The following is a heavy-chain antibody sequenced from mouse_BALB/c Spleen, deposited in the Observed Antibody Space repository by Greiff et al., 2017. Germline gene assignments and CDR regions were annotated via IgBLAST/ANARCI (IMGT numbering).Heavy chain of an antibody. CDR3: TRSDYGNSYYFDY. CDR2: IYPSDSYT. Sequence: VQLQQPGAELVRPGASVKLSCKASGYTFTSYWINWVKQRPGQGLEWIGNIYPSDSYTNYNQKFKDKATLTVDKSSSTAYMQLSSPTSEDSAVYYCTRSDYGNSYYFDYWGQGTTLTVSS. J-gene: IGHJ2*01. V-gene: IGHV1-69*02. CDR1: GYTFTSYW. D-gene: IGHD2-1*01.